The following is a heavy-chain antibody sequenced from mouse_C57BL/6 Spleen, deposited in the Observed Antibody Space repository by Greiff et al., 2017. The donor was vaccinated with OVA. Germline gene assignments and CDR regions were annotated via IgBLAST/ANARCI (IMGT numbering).Heavy chain of an antibody. D-gene: IGHD2-3*01. CDR1: GYTFTSYW. CDR3: ARKDGYYEGYSFDY. CDR2: IYPSDSET. V-gene: IGHV1-61*01. Sequence: QVQLQQPGAELVRPGSSVKLSCKASGYTFTSYWMDWVKQRPGQGLEWIGNIYPSDSETHYNQKFKDKATLTVDKSSSTAYMQLSSLTSEDSAVYYCARKDGYYEGYSFDYWGQGTTLTVSS. J-gene: IGHJ2*01.